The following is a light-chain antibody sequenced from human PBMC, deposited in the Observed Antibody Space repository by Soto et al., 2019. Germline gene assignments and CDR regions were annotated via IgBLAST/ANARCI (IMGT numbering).Light chain of an antibody. CDR2: GAS. CDR1: QSVSSD. J-gene: IGKJ1*01. V-gene: IGKV3-15*01. CDR3: MQYNNWPPAT. Sequence: IVMTQAAATLTVSPGDRDTLSFRVSQSVSSDLAWYQQKPGEAPRLLIYGASTRATGIPARFSGSGSGTEFTLTISSLQSKGFAVYFCMQYNNWPPATFAQGTKVDFK.